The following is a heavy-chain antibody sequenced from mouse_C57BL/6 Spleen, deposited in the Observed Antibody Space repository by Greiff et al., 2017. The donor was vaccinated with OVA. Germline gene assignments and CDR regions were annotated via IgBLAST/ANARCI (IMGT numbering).Heavy chain of an antibody. CDR3: AREDYDGDWFAY. D-gene: IGHD2-4*01. CDR1: GYTFTSYW. Sequence: QVQLQQPGAELVKPGASVKLSCKASGYTFTSYWMHWVKQRPGRGLEWIGRIDPNSGGTKYNEKFKSKATLTVDKPSSTAYMQLSSLNSEDSAVYYCAREDYDGDWFAYWGQGTLVTVSA. V-gene: IGHV1-72*01. CDR2: IDPNSGGT. J-gene: IGHJ3*01.